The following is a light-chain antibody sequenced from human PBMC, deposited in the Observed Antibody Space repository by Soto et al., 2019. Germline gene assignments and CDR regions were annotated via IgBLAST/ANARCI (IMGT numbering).Light chain of an antibody. CDR2: AAS. CDR1: QGISSY. J-gene: IGKJ2*01. CDR3: QQYYSYSVT. V-gene: IGKV1-8*01. Sequence: AIRMTQSPSSFSASTGDRVTITCRASQGISSYLAWYQQKPVKAPKLLIYAASTLQSGVPSRFRGSGSGTDFTLTISCLQSEDFATYYCQQYYSYSVTFGQGTKLEIK.